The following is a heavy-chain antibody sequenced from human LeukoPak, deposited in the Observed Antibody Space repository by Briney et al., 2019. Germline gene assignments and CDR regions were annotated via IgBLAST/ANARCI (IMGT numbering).Heavy chain of an antibody. J-gene: IGHJ4*02. CDR2: MNPNSGNT. D-gene: IGHD4-17*01. CDR3: ARAENGDLFDY. CDR1: GYTFTSYD. V-gene: IGHV1-8*03. Sequence: GASVKVSCKASGYTFTSYDINWVRQATGQGLEWMGWMNPNSGNTGYARKFQGRVTITRNTSISTAYMELSSLRSEDTAVYYCARAENGDLFDYWGQGTLVTASS.